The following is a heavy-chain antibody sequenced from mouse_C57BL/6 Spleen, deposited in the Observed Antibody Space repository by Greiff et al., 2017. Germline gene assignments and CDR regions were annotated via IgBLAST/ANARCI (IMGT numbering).Heavy chain of an antibody. J-gene: IGHJ3*01. D-gene: IGHD2-2*01. Sequence: QVQLQQPGAELVKPGASVKMSCKASGYTFTSYWITWVKQRPGQGLEWIGDIYPGSGSTNYNEKFKSKATLTVDTSSSTAYMQLSSLTSEDSAVYYCARYSYGYGAWFAYWGQGTLVTVSA. CDR1: GYTFTSYW. V-gene: IGHV1-55*01. CDR2: IYPGSGST. CDR3: ARYSYGYGAWFAY.